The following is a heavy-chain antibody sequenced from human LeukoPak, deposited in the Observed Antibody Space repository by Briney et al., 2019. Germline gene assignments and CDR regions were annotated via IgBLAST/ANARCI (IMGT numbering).Heavy chain of an antibody. Sequence: GGSLRLSCAASGFTFSSYAMSWVRQAPGKGLEWVSAISGSGGSTYYADSVKGRFTISRDNSKNTLYLQMNSLRAEDTAVYYCAKDRGGGIAVAGTAPDYWGREPWSPSPQ. V-gene: IGHV3-23*01. CDR1: GFTFSSYA. CDR3: AKDRGGGIAVAGTAPDY. CDR2: ISGSGGST. D-gene: IGHD6-19*01. J-gene: IGHJ4*02.